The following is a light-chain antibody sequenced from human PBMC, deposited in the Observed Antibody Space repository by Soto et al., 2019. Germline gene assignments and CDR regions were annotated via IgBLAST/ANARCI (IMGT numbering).Light chain of an antibody. CDR2: DVS. Sequence: QSALTQPASVSGSPGQSITISCTGTSSDVGCYNYVSWYQQHPGKAPKLMIYDVSNRPSGVSNRFSGSKSGNTASLTISGLQAEDEAGYYCTSYTSSSLYVFGTGTKLTVL. J-gene: IGLJ1*01. V-gene: IGLV2-14*01. CDR1: SSDVGCYNY. CDR3: TSYTSSSLYV.